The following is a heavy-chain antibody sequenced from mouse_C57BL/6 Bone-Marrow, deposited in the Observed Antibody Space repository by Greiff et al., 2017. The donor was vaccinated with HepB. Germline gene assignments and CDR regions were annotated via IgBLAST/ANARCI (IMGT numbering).Heavy chain of an antibody. CDR3: AREDYDWYFDV. J-gene: IGHJ1*03. D-gene: IGHD2-4*01. CDR2: INYDGSST. Sequence: EVKLMESEGGLVQPGSSMKLSCTASGFTFSDYYMAWVRQVPEKGLEWVANINYDGSSTYYLDSLKSRFIISRDNAKNILYLQMSSLKSEDTATYYCAREDYDWYFDVWGTGTTVTVSS. V-gene: IGHV5-16*01. CDR1: GFTFSDYY.